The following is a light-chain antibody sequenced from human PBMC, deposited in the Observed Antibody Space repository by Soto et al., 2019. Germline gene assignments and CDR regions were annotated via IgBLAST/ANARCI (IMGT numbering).Light chain of an antibody. CDR3: GSWDSSLSAYV. J-gene: IGLJ1*01. CDR2: DDD. Sequence: QSVMTQPLSASAAPGQRVTISCSGSSSNIGGNSVSWYQHLPGTAPKLLIYDDDKRPSGIPDRFSVSKSGTSATLGITGFQTGDEVDYYCGSWDSSLSAYVFGTGTKLTVL. CDR1: SSNIGGNS. V-gene: IGLV1-51*01.